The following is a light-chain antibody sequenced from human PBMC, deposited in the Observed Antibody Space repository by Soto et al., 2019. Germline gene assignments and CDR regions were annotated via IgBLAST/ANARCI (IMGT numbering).Light chain of an antibody. CDR1: QSISSY. V-gene: IGKV1-39*01. CDR3: QQSYSTPLT. J-gene: IGKJ4*01. Sequence: IQVTQTPSSLSASVGDRVTITCRASQSISSYLNWYQQKPGKAPNLLIYAASSLQSGVPSRFSGSGSGTDFTLTISSLQPEDFATYYCQQSYSTPLTFGGGTKVDIK. CDR2: AAS.